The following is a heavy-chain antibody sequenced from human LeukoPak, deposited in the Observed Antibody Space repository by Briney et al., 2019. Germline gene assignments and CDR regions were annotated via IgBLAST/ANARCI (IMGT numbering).Heavy chain of an antibody. J-gene: IGHJ4*02. CDR3: ARDEYGDYQFDY. Sequence: GGSLRLSCAASGFTFSSYSMNWVRQAPGKGLEWVSSISSSSSYIYYADPVKGRFTISRDNAKNSLYLQMNSLRAEDTAVYYCARDEYGDYQFDYWGQGTLVTVSS. V-gene: IGHV3-21*01. CDR2: ISSSSSYI. CDR1: GFTFSSYS. D-gene: IGHD4-17*01.